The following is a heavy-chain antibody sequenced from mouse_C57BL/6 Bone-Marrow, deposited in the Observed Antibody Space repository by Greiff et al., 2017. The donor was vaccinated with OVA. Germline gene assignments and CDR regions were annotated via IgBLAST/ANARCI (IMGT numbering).Heavy chain of an antibody. V-gene: IGHV5-6*01. CDR2: ISSGGSYT. CDR1: GFTFSSYG. J-gene: IGHJ1*03. Sequence: EVMLVESGGDLVKPGGSLKLSCAASGFTFSSYGMSWVRQTPDKRLEWVATISSGGSYTYYPDSVKGRFTISRDNAKNTLYLQMSSLKSEDTAIYYCARCYYGSSYGNFDVWGTGTTVTVSS. D-gene: IGHD1-1*01. CDR3: ARCYYGSSYGNFDV.